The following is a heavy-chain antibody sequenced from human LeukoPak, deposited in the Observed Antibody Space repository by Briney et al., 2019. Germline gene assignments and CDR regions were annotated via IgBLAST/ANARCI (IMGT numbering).Heavy chain of an antibody. Sequence: GASVKVSCKVSGYTLTELSMHWVRQAPGKGLEWMGGFDPEDGETIYAQKFQGRVTMTEDTSTDTAYMELSSLRSEDTAVYYCATGTLYDYVWGSYRYIPWNYWGQGTLVTVSS. J-gene: IGHJ4*02. CDR1: GYTLTELS. D-gene: IGHD3-16*02. V-gene: IGHV1-24*01. CDR3: ATGTLYDYVWGSYRYIPWNY. CDR2: FDPEDGET.